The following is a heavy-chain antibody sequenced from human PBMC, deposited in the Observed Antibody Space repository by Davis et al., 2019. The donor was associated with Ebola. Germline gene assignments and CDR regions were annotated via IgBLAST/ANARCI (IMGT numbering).Heavy chain of an antibody. CDR2: IKQDGSEK. CDR3: ARDGPSMEPHQPQYYYYYMDV. Sequence: GESLKISCAASGFTFSSYWMHWVRQAPGKGLEWVANIKQDGSEKYYVDSVKGRFTISRDNAKNSLYLQMNSLRAEDTAVYYCARDGPSMEPHQPQYYYYYMDVWGKGTTVTVSS. CDR1: GFTFSSYW. V-gene: IGHV3-7*01. J-gene: IGHJ6*03. D-gene: IGHD1-1*01.